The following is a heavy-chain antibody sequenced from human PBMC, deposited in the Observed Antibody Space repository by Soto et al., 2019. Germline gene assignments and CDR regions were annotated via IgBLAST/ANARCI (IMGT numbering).Heavy chain of an antibody. D-gene: IGHD6-13*01. J-gene: IGHJ6*03. V-gene: IGHV1-24*01. CDR3: ATDPFRAYSTNPSDYYYYMDV. CDR2: FDPEDGET. Sequence: ASVKVSCKVSGYTLTELSMHWVRQAPGKGLEWMGGFDPEDGETIYAQKFQGRVTITEDTSTDTAYMELSSLRSEDTAVYYCATDPFRAYSTNPSDYYYYMDVWGKGTTVTVSS. CDR1: GYTLTELS.